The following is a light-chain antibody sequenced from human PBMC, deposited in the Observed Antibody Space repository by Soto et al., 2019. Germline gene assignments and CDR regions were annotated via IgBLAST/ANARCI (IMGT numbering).Light chain of an antibody. V-gene: IGKV3-20*01. CDR2: GAS. CDR1: QSVSFSY. CDR3: QQYGSSRS. J-gene: IGKJ1*01. Sequence: EIVLTQSPGTLSLSPGERATLSCRVSQSVSFSYLAWYQQKPGQAPSLLIYGASSKATGIPDRFSGSGSAKDFPLTISRQEPEAFAVYYWQQYGSSRSFGQGTKVEIK.